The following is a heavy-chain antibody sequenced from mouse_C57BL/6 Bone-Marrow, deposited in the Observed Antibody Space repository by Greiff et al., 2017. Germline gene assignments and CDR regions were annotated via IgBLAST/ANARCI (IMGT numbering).Heavy chain of an antibody. CDR1: GYTFTSYW. V-gene: IGHV1-55*01. Sequence: QVQLQQPGAELVKPGASVKMSCKASGYTFTSYWITWVKQRPGQGLEWIGDIYPGSGSTNYNEKFKSKATLTVDTSSSTAYMQLSSLTSEDSAVXDCARGGYSNCGGGFAYWGQGTLVTVSA. J-gene: IGHJ3*01. CDR2: IYPGSGST. D-gene: IGHD2-5*01. CDR3: ARGGYSNCGGGFAY.